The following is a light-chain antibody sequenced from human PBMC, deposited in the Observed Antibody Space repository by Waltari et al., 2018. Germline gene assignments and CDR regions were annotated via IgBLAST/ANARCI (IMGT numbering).Light chain of an antibody. J-gene: IGKJ4*01. CDR2: AAS. CDR1: QRVGNY. Sequence: IQMTQSPSSLSASVGDRVTITCRASQRVGNYVNWYQHRPGQAPKVLIYAASTSQGGVPSRFSGRGSGTAFTLTINSLQPEDLSIYYCQQTYSAPLSFGGGTKVEMK. V-gene: IGKV1-39*01. CDR3: QQTYSAPLS.